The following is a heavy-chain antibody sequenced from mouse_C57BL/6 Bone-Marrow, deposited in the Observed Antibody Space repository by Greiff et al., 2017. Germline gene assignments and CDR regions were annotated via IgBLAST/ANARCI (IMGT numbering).Heavy chain of an antibody. D-gene: IGHD6-1*01. CDR1: GYTFTSYW. CDR3: ARVGQPDYCDD. J-gene: IGHJ2*01. V-gene: IGHV1-50*01. Sequence: QVQLQQPGAELVKPGASVKLSCKASGYTFTSYWMQWVKQRPGQGLEWIGEIDPSDSYTNYNQKFKGKATLTVDTSSSTAYMQLSSLTSEDSAGYYCARVGQPDYCDDGGQGTTLTVAS. CDR2: IDPSDSYT.